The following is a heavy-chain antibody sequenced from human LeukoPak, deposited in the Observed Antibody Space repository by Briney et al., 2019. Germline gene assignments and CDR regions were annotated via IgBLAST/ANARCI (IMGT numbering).Heavy chain of an antibody. J-gene: IGHJ4*02. CDR2: INQGGSEN. V-gene: IGHV3-7*01. D-gene: IGHD3-22*01. CDR1: GFTIIKYW. Sequence: GGSLRLSCAASGFTIIKYWMSWVRQAPGKGLEWVANINQGGSENDYVDSVKGRFTISRDNAKNSLFLQMNSLRAEDTALYYCVPHYFDSSGYYHGYWGQGTLVTVSS. CDR3: VPHYFDSSGYYHGY.